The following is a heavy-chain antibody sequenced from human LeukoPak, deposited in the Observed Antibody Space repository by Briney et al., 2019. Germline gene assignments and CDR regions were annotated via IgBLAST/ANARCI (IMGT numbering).Heavy chain of an antibody. CDR1: GYDFTSYW. CDR2: IYPGDSDT. V-gene: IGHV5-51*01. CDR3: ARGSTMIVGEENAFDI. J-gene: IGHJ3*02. Sequence: PGESLKISCTTSGYDFTSYWIAWVRQIPGKGLEWVGIIYPGDSDTRYSPSFQGRVTFSVDKSVNTAFLQWNSLRAEDTAVYYCARGSTMIVGEENAFDIWGQGTMVTVSS. D-gene: IGHD3-22*01.